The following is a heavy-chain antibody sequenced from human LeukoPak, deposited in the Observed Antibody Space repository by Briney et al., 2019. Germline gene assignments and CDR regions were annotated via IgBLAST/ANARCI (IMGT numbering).Heavy chain of an antibody. CDR2: IYYSGST. CDR1: GGSISSGGYY. D-gene: IGHD4-17*01. CDR3: ARDGLGYGVTQHVEYFQH. Sequence: SQTLSLTCTVSGGSISSGGYYWSWIRQHPGKGLEWIGYIYYSGSTYYNPSLKSRVTISVDTSKNQFSLKLSSVTAADTAVYYCARDGLGYGVTQHVEYFQHWGQGTLVTVSS. J-gene: IGHJ1*01. V-gene: IGHV4-31*03.